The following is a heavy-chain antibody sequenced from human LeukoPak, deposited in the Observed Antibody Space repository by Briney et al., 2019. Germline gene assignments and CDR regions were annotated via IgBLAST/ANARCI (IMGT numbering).Heavy chain of an antibody. D-gene: IGHD4-17*01. CDR1: GYTLTELS. J-gene: IGHJ4*02. V-gene: IGHV1-24*01. Sequence: ASVKVSCKVSGYTLTELSMHWVRQAPGKGLEWMGGFDPEDGETIYAQKFQGRVTITADESTSTAYMELSSLRSEDTAVYYCARDPSGDYGDRFDYWGQGTLVTVSS. CDR3: ARDPSGDYGDRFDY. CDR2: FDPEDGET.